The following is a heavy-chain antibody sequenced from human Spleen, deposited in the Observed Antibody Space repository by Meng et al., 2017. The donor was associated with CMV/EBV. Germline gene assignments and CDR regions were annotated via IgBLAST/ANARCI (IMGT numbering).Heavy chain of an antibody. CDR2: INPDSGGT. V-gene: IGHV1-2*02. Sequence: ASVKVSCKASGYTFTAYFLHWVRQAPGQRLEWMAWINPDSGGTLSAQKFQGRVTVTRDTSSSTVYMELSGLRSDDTAVYYCARSTGAYPGGAIDIWGQGTMVTVSS. CDR1: GYTFTAYF. CDR3: ARSTGAYPGGAIDI. J-gene: IGHJ3*02. D-gene: IGHD1-1*01.